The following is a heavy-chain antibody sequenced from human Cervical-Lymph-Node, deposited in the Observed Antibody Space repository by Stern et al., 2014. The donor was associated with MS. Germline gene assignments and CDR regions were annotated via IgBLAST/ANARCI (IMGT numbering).Heavy chain of an antibody. CDR3: ARVDDCSGGTCFSTSWFDP. Sequence: QLQLQESGPGLVKPSETLSLTCTVSGGSFNNYYWSWIRQRPGKGLEWIGYIYQDGSTKYNPSLKSRVTISLHTSKKQFSLRLTSVTAADTAVYYCARVDDCSGGTCFSTSWFDPWGQGTLVTVSS. D-gene: IGHD2-15*01. CDR2: IYQDGST. V-gene: IGHV4-59*01. J-gene: IGHJ5*02. CDR1: GGSFNNYY.